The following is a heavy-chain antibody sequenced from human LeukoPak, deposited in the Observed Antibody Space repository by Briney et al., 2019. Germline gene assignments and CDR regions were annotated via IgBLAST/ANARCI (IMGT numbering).Heavy chain of an antibody. D-gene: IGHD2-15*01. J-gene: IGHJ5*02. CDR3: AVYCSGGSCYSSNWFDP. Sequence: PSETLSLTCTVSGGSISSYYWSWIRQPPGKGLEWIGYIYYSGSTNYNPSLKSRVTISVDTSKNQFSLKLSSVTAADTAVYYCAVYCSGGSCYSSNWFDPWGQGTLVTVSS. CDR1: GGSISSYY. V-gene: IGHV4-59*08. CDR2: IYYSGST.